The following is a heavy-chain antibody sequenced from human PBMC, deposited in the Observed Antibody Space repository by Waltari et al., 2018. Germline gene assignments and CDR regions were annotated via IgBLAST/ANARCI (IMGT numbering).Heavy chain of an antibody. CDR2: IIPSIGTE. CDR3: ARMRWGADGFDP. CDR1: EGTFSSYA. V-gene: IGHV1-69*04. Sequence: QVQLVHSGAEVKNPGSSVKVSCKASEGTFSSYAISWVRQAPGQGREWMGRIIPSIGTENYEHKCRGRVTSTADKSTSTADMELSSLGSEDTAVYDCARMRWGADGFDPWGQGTLVTVSS. D-gene: IGHD7-27*01. J-gene: IGHJ5*02.